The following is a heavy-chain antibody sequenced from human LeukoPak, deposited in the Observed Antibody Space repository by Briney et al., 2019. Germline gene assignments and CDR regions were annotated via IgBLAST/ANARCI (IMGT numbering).Heavy chain of an antibody. CDR1: GGSVSSGSYY. V-gene: IGHV4-61*02. CDR2: IYTSGST. D-gene: IGHD2-15*01. Sequence: PSETLSLTCTVSGGSVSSGSYYWSWIRQPAGKGLEWIGRIYTSGSTTYNPSLKSRVTMSVDTAKNQLSLKLSSVTAADTAVYYCARVMVVATTLAWLDPWGQGTLVAVSS. J-gene: IGHJ5*02. CDR3: ARVMVVATTLAWLDP.